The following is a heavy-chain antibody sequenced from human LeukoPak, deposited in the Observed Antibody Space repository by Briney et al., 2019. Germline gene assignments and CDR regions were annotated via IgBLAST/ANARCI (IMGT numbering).Heavy chain of an antibody. V-gene: IGHV3-30*18. CDR3: AKDKIGAINWFDP. Sequence: PGGSLRPSCVASGFNFTNYGMHWLRQAPGKGLEWVGVISFHETNKYYADSVRGRFTISRDSSKNTVFLQMNNLRIEDTAIYYCAKDKIGAINWFDPWGQGTLVTVSS. CDR2: ISFHETNK. CDR1: GFNFTNYG. J-gene: IGHJ5*02. D-gene: IGHD3-16*01.